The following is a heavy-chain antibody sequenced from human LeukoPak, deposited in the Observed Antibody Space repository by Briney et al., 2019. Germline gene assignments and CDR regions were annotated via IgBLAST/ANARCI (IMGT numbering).Heavy chain of an antibody. D-gene: IGHD5-12*01. CDR1: GGSISSGGYY. J-gene: IGHJ4*02. CDR2: IYYSGST. CDR3: ATAARGYSGYEHDY. Sequence: SETLSLTCTVSGGSISSGGYYWSWIRQHPGKGLEWIGYIYYSGSTYYNPSLKSRVTISVDTSKNQFSLKLSSVTAADTAVYYCATAARGYSGYEHDYWGQGTLVTVSS. V-gene: IGHV4-31*03.